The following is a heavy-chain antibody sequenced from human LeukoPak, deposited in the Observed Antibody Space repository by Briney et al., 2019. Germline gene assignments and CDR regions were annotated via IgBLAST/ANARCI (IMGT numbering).Heavy chain of an antibody. CDR2: MNPNSGNT. V-gene: IGHV1-8*01. Sequence: ASVKVSCKASGYTFTSYDINWVRQATGQGLEWMGWMNPNSGNTGYAQKFQGRVTMTRNTSISTAYMELSSLRSEDTAVYYCARGRKGLGWFYGSGSYPTHYYMDVWGKGTTVTISS. CDR3: ARGRKGLGWFYGSGSYPTHYYMDV. D-gene: IGHD3-10*01. J-gene: IGHJ6*03. CDR1: GYTFTSYD.